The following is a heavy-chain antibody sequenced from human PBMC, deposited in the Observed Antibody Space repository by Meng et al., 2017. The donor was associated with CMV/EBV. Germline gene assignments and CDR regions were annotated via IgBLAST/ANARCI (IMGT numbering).Heavy chain of an antibody. CDR1: GYTFTGYY. V-gene: IGHV1-2*02. J-gene: IGHJ5*02. Sequence: ASVKVSCKASGYTFTGYYMHWVRQAPGQGLEWMGWINPNSGGTNYSQKFQGRVTMTRDTSISTAYMELSRLRSDDTAVYYCARDGGVVVPAALALVNWFDPWGQGTLVTVSS. CDR2: INPNSGGT. D-gene: IGHD2-2*01. CDR3: ARDGGVVVPAALALVNWFDP.